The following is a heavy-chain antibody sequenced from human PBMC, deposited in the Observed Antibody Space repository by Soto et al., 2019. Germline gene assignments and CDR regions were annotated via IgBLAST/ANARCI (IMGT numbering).Heavy chain of an antibody. CDR2: IYYSGST. Sequence: QLQLQESGPGLVKPSETLSLTCTVSGGSISSSSYYWGWIRQPPGKGLEWIGSIYYSGSTYYNPSLKSRVTIPVDTSKNQFSLKLSPVTAADTAVYYCARSYSSSWTRCFDYWGQGTLVTVSS. CDR1: GGSISSSSYY. CDR3: ARSYSSSWTRCFDY. D-gene: IGHD6-13*01. J-gene: IGHJ4*02. V-gene: IGHV4-39*01.